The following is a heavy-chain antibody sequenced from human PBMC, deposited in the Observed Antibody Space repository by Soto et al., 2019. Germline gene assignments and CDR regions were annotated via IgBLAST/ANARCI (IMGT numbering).Heavy chain of an antibody. CDR3: AKVQLEQGSFDY. CDR1: GFTLSSYG. V-gene: IGHV3-30*18. CDR2: ISYDGSNK. J-gene: IGHJ4*02. D-gene: IGHD1-1*01. Sequence: SLRLSCAASGFTLSSYGMHWVRQAPGKGLEWVAVISYDGSNKYYADSVKGRFTISRDNSKNTLYLQMNSLRAEDTAVYYCAKVQLEQGSFDYWGQGTLVTVSS.